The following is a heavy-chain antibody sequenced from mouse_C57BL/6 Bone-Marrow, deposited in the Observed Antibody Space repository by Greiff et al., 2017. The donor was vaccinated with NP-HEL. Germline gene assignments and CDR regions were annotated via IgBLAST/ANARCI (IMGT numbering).Heavy chain of an antibody. CDR1: GYSITSGYY. CDR2: ISYDGNN. J-gene: IGHJ2*01. D-gene: IGHD2-10*02. V-gene: IGHV3-6*01. Sequence: ESGPGLVKPSQSLSLTCSVTGYSITSGYYWNWIRRFPGNKLEWVGSISYDGNNTYSPSLQNRISITRDTSKNQFFLKLNSVTAEDTATYYCARAYGNYLDYWGQGTTLTVSS. CDR3: ARAYGNYLDY.